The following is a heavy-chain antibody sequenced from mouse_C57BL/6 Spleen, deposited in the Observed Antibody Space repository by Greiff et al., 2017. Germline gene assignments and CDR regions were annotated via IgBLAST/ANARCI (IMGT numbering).Heavy chain of an antibody. V-gene: IGHV1-26*01. CDR2: INPNNGGT. Sequence: VQLQQSGPELVKPGASVKISCKASGYTFTDYYMNWVKQSHGKSLEWIGDINPNNGGTSYNQKFKGKATLTVDKSSSTAYMELRSLTSEDSAVYDCARAYDGYPFDYWGQGTTLTVSS. CDR3: ARAYDGYPFDY. D-gene: IGHD2-3*01. CDR1: GYTFTDYY. J-gene: IGHJ2*01.